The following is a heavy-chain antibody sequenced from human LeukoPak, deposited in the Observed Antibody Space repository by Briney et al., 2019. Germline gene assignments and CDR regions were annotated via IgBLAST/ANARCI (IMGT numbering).Heavy chain of an antibody. Sequence: QPGGSLRLSCVASGFTFSYYSMNWGRQAPGKGLEWVSYINSISGEIWYADSVKGRFTISRDDAKNSLYLQMNSLRDEDTAVYYCARDHGYAFDYWGEGTVVTVSS. J-gene: IGHJ4*02. V-gene: IGHV3-48*02. D-gene: IGHD5-12*01. CDR3: ARDHGYAFDY. CDR2: INSISGEI. CDR1: GFTFSYYS.